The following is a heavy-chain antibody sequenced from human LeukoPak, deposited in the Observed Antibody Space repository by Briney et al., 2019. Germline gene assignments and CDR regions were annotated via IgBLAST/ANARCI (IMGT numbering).Heavy chain of an antibody. D-gene: IGHD2-15*01. V-gene: IGHV4-31*03. J-gene: IGHJ3*02. CDR1: GGSINSGGYY. Sequence: SETLSLTCTVSGGSINSGGYYWSWIRQHPGKGLEWIGYIYYSGSTYYNPSLKSRVTISIDTSKNQFSLKLSSVTAADTAVYYCARDGGYCSGGNCFDAFDIWGQGTMVTVSS. CDR3: ARDGGYCSGGNCFDAFDI. CDR2: IYYSGST.